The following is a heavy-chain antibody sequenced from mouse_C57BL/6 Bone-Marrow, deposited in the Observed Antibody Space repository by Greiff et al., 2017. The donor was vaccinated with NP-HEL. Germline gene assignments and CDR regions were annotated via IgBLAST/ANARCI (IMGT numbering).Heavy chain of an antibody. CDR2: IYPRSGNT. Sequence: QVQLQQSGAELARPGASVKLSCKASGYTFTSYGISWVKQRTGQGLEWIGEIYPRSGNTYYNEKFKGKATLTADQSSSTAYMELRSLTSEDSAFYFGARERTFITTVVAYYFDYWGQGTTLTVSS. V-gene: IGHV1-81*01. CDR3: ARERTFITTVVAYYFDY. CDR1: GYTFTSYG. J-gene: IGHJ2*01. D-gene: IGHD1-1*01.